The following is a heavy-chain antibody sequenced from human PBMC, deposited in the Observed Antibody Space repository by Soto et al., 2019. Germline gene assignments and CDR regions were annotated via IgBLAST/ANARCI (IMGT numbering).Heavy chain of an antibody. J-gene: IGHJ5*02. CDR1: GFSISSGYY. D-gene: IGHD3-22*01. CDR3: ARENRGTYYYDSSGYYLRGFDP. CDR2: LYHSVST. Sequence: SETLSLTCAVSGFSISSGYYWGWIRQPPRKGLEWIGSLYHSVSTYYNPPLKSRVTISVDTSKNQFSLKLISATAADTAVYYCARENRGTYYYDSSGYYLRGFDPWGQGTLVTVSS. V-gene: IGHV4-38-2*02.